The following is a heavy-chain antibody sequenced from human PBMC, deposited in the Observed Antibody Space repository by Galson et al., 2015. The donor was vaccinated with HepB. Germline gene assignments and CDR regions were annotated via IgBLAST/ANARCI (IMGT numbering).Heavy chain of an antibody. CDR2: IRNRANNYAT. Sequence: SLRLSCAASGFTFSGSGTHWVRLASGKGLEWVGRIRNRANNYATAYAASVRGRFTVSRDDSKNTAYLQMNSLKTEDTAVYYCTRPGYGSSWFLDYSHGMDIWSQGTTVIVS. CDR1: GFTFSGSG. V-gene: IGHV3-73*01. J-gene: IGHJ6*02. D-gene: IGHD6-13*01. CDR3: TRPGYGSSWFLDYSHGMDI.